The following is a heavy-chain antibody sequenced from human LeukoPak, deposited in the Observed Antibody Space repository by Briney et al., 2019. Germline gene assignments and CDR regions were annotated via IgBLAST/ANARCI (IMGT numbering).Heavy chain of an antibody. D-gene: IGHD6-13*01. CDR3: AHSHTSSPNDY. Sequence: ESGPTLVKPTQTPTLTCTFSGFSLSTSGEGVGWIRQPPGKALEWLALIYWCDDKRYSPSLKSRLTITKDTSKNQVVLTMTNMDPVDTATYFCAHSHTSSPNDYWGQGTLVTVSS. CDR2: IYWCDDK. J-gene: IGHJ4*02. CDR1: GFSLSTSGEG. V-gene: IGHV2-5*01.